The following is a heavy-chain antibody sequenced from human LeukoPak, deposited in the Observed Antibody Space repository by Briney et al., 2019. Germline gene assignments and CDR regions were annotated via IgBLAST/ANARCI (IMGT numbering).Heavy chain of an antibody. D-gene: IGHD3-10*01. CDR2: IKQDGSEK. J-gene: IGHJ6*04. CDR1: GFPFSSYW. Sequence: GGSLRLSCVASGFPFSSYWVTWVRQAPGKGLEWVANIKQDGSEKYYVDSVKGRFTISRDNAKNSLYLQMNSLRAEDTAVYYCARVQYYYGSGSYTDVWGKGTTVTVSS. CDR3: ARVQYYYGSGSYTDV. V-gene: IGHV3-7*01.